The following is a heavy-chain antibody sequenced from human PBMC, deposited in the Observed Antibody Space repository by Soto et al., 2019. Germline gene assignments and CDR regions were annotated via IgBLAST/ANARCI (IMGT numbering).Heavy chain of an antibody. D-gene: IGHD1-26*01. CDR2: IYYSGST. Sequence: SETLSLTCTVSGGSISSSSYYWGWIRQPPGKGLEWIGSIYYSGSTYYNPSLKSRVTISVDTSKNQFSLKLSSVTAADTAVYYCARGLVGATWWFDPWGQGTLVTVSS. V-gene: IGHV4-39*01. CDR1: GGSISSSSYY. J-gene: IGHJ5*02. CDR3: ARGLVGATWWFDP.